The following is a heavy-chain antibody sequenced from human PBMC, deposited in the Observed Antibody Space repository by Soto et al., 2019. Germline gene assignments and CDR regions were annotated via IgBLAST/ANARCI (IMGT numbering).Heavy chain of an antibody. J-gene: IGHJ5*02. CDR1: GFTFDTNG. Sequence: GGSLRLSCAASGFTFDTNGMTWVRQVPGKGLEWVSAISAGGTTTYYADPVKGRFTISRDNSRNMLYLQMNSLRAEDTAVYYCARDLWGYCSSTSCYPLWFDPWGQGTLVTVSS. D-gene: IGHD2-2*01. CDR3: ARDLWGYCSSTSCYPLWFDP. CDR2: ISAGGTTT. V-gene: IGHV3-23*01.